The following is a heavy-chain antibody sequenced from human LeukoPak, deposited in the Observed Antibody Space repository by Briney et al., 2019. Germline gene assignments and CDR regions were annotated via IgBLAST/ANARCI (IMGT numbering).Heavy chain of an antibody. CDR1: GGSISSYY. CDR2: IYTSGST. CDR3: ARSPGGQWLGWFDP. D-gene: IGHD6-19*01. Sequence: SETLSLTCTVSGGSISSYYWSWIRQPAGKGLEWIGRIYTSGSTNYNPSLKSRVTMSVDTPKNQFSLKLSSVTAADTAVYYCARSPGGQWLGWFDPWGQGTLVTVSS. J-gene: IGHJ5*02. V-gene: IGHV4-4*07.